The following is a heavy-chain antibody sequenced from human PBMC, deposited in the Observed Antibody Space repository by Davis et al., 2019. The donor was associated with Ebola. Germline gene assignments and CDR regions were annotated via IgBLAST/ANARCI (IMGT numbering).Heavy chain of an antibody. CDR2: ISGSGGST. Sequence: PGGSLRLSCAASGFTLSSYWMSWVRQAPGKGLEWVSAISGSGGSTYYADSVKSRFTISRDNSKNTLYLQMNSLRAEDTAVYYCAKDDYSNYYYYMDVWGKGTTVTVSS. D-gene: IGHD4-11*01. CDR3: AKDDYSNYYYYMDV. CDR1: GFTLSSYW. J-gene: IGHJ6*03. V-gene: IGHV3-23*01.